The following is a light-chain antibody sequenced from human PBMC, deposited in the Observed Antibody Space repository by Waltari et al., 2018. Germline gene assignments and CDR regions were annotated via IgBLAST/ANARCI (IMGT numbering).Light chain of an antibody. CDR2: INSDGSH. J-gene: IGLJ3*02. CDR3: QTGGHGTWV. V-gene: IGLV4-69*01. Sequence: LALTQSPSASASLGASVNLTCTLDSGHGSTFVAWFRQHPEKGPRYLMKINSDGSHSKGDEIPDRFSGSSSGAERYLTISSVQSDDEADYYCQTGGHGTWVFGGGTKLTVL. CDR1: SGHGSTF.